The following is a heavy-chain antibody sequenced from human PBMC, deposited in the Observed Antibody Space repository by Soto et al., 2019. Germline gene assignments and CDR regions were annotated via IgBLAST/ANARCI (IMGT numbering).Heavy chain of an antibody. CDR3: SRRRDWTATDPLDY. CDR2: LRNKVNTSAT. J-gene: IGHJ4*02. V-gene: IGHV3-73*01. D-gene: IGHD2-21*01. Sequence: GGSLRLSCAASGFTFTDSAIHWVHQASRKGPEWVGRLRNKVNTSATAYDASVKGRFTISRDDATCTTYLQMNSLKTEDTAVYYCSRRRDWTATDPLDYWGQGT. CDR1: GFTFTDSA.